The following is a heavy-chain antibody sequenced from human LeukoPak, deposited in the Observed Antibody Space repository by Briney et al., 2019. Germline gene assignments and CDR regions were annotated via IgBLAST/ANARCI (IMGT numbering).Heavy chain of an antibody. CDR2: ISYDGSNK. CDR3: ARKYYYDSSGYRYYYYGMDV. Sequence: PGRSLRLSCAASGFTFSSYAMHWVRQAPGKGLEWVAVISYDGSNKYYADSVKGRFTISRDNSKNTLYLQMNSLRAEDTAVYYCARKYYYDSSGYRYYYYGMDVWGQGTTVTVSS. D-gene: IGHD3-22*01. V-gene: IGHV3-30-3*01. J-gene: IGHJ6*02. CDR1: GFTFSSYA.